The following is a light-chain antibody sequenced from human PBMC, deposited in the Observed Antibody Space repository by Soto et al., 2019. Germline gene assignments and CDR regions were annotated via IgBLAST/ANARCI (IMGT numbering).Light chain of an antibody. J-gene: IGKJ2*01. CDR3: QQYGDWPPET. Sequence: IVMTQYPPTLSVSPWERGNVFWRASQSVSRNLAWYQQRPGQPPRLLIYDASTRATGIPARFGGSGSGTEFTLTISGLQSEDHAVYYCQQYGDWPPETFGQGTKVDIK. CDR2: DAS. CDR1: QSVSRN. V-gene: IGKV3-15*01.